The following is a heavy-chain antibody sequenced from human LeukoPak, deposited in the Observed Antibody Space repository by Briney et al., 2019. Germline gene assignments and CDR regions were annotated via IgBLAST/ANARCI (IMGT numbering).Heavy chain of an antibody. V-gene: IGHV3-15*01. Sequence: GGSLRLSCAASGFTFSNAWMSWVRQAPGKGLEWVGRIKSKTDGATTDYAAPVKGRFTISRDDSKNTLYLQMNSLKTEDTAVYYCTTSSNRVYYYYYYMDVWGKGTTVTISS. D-gene: IGHD1-14*01. CDR2: IKSKTDGATT. CDR3: TTSSNRVYYYYYYMDV. J-gene: IGHJ6*03. CDR1: GFTFSNAW.